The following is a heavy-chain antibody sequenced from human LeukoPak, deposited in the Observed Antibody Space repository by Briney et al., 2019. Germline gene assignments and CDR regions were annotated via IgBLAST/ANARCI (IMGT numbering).Heavy chain of an antibody. Sequence: SETLSLTCTVSGGSISSYYWSWIRQPPGKGLEWIGYIYYSGSTNYNPSLKSRVTISVDTSKNQFSLKLSSVTAADTAVYYCARVAVAGVFDYWGQGTLVTVPS. CDR2: IYYSGST. CDR1: GGSISSYY. D-gene: IGHD6-19*01. V-gene: IGHV4-59*01. J-gene: IGHJ4*02. CDR3: ARVAVAGVFDY.